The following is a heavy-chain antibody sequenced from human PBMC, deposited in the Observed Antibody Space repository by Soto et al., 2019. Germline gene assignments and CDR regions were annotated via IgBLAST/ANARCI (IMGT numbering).Heavy chain of an antibody. Sequence: PSETLSLTCSVSGGSISTVGHYWTWIRQPPGKGLEWIGFIYHTGSTYYSKSLRSRLAMSVDTSKSQFSLRLSSVTAADTAVYYCARATGTLRSRNCDYWGQGSLVPVSS. CDR3: ARATGTLRSRNCDY. CDR2: IYHTGST. D-gene: IGHD1-1*01. V-gene: IGHV4-31*03. CDR1: GGSISTVGHY. J-gene: IGHJ4*02.